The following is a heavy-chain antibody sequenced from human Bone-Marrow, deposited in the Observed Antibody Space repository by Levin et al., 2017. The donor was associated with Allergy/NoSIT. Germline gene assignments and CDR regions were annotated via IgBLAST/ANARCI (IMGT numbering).Heavy chain of an antibody. Sequence: GGSLRLSCAASGFTFRIYAMGWVRQAPGKGLEWVSGITGSGGSTYYADSVKGRFTISRDNSKNTVSLQMKSLRAEATATYYCAKDFFLSDTTLNWCDPWGQGTLVTVSS. J-gene: IGHJ5*02. CDR3: AKDFFLSDTTLNWCDP. D-gene: IGHD1-14*01. CDR2: ITGSGGST. V-gene: IGHV3-23*01. CDR1: GFTFRIYA.